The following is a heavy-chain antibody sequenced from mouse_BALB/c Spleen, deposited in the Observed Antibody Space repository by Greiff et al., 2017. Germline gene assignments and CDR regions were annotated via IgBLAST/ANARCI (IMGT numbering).Heavy chain of an antibody. CDR3: ARVGYYFDY. J-gene: IGHJ2*01. CDR1: GYSITSGYY. CDR2: ISYDGSN. Sequence: VQLQQSGPGLVKPSQSLSLTCSVTGYSITSGYYWNWIRQFPGNKLEWMGYISYDGSNNYNPSLKNRISITRDTSKNQFFLKLNSVTTEDTATYYCARVGYYFDYWGQGTTLTVSS. V-gene: IGHV3-6*02.